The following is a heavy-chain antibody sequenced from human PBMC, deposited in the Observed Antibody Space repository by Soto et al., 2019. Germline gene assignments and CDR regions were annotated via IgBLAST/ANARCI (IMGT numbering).Heavy chain of an antibody. CDR3: ARVWTRHYGMDV. D-gene: IGHD3-3*01. CDR2: IYHSGRT. Sequence: TLSLTGAVPGGSISSGGYSWSWIRQPPGKGLEWVGYIYHSGRTYYNPSHKSRVTISVDRSKNQFSLKLSSVTAADTAVYYCARVWTRHYGMDVWGQGTTVTVSS. J-gene: IGHJ6*02. V-gene: IGHV4-30-2*01. CDR1: GGSISSGGYS.